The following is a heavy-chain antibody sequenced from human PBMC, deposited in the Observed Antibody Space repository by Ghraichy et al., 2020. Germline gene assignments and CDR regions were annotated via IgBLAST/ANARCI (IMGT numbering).Heavy chain of an antibody. CDR1: GGTFSSYA. CDR2: IIPIFGTA. D-gene: IGHD2-21*02. J-gene: IGHJ4*02. Sequence: SVKVSCKASGGTFSSYAISWVRQAPGHGLEWMGGIIPIFGTANYAQKFQGRVTITADESTSTAYMELSSLRSEDTAVYYCARTRYCGGDCYSYYFDYWGQGTLVTVSS. V-gene: IGHV1-69*13. CDR3: ARTRYCGGDCYSYYFDY.